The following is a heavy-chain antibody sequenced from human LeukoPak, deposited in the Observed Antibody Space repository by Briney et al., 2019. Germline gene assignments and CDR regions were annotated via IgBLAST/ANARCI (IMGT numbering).Heavy chain of an antibody. D-gene: IGHD6-6*01. CDR2: VSGSGAST. V-gene: IGHV3-23*01. J-gene: IGHJ6*03. CDR1: GFTFSSYA. Sequence: GSLRLSCAASGFTFSSYAMSWVRQAPGKGLEWVSVVSGSGASTKYADSVKGRFTISRDNSKNTLYLQMNSLRAEDTAVYYCAKGDSSSSVYYYMDVWGKGTTVTVSS. CDR3: AKGDSSSSVYYYMDV.